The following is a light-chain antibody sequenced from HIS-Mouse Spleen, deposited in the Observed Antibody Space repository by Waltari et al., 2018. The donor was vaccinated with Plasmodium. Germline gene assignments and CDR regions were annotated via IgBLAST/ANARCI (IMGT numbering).Light chain of an antibody. J-gene: IGKJ1*01. V-gene: IGKV1-39*01. CDR3: QQSYSTWT. Sequence: DIQMTQSPSSLSASVGDRVTITCRASQSISSYLNWYQQKPGKAPKLLIYAASSLQSGVPSRFSGSGSGTDVTLTISSLQPEYCATYYCQQSYSTWTFGQGTKVEIK. CDR2: AAS. CDR1: QSISSY.